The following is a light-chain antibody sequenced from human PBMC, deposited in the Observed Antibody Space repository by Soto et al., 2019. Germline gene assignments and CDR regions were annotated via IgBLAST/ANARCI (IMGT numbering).Light chain of an antibody. CDR2: AAS. Sequence: DIQMTQSPSTLSASLGDRVTITCRASQSISSYLNWYQQKPGKAPKLLIHAASSLQSGVPSRFSGSGSGTDLTLTISSLQPDDFATYYCQQYNYYPLSFGGGTKVDIK. CDR3: QQYNYYPLS. J-gene: IGKJ4*01. V-gene: IGKV1-39*01. CDR1: QSISSY.